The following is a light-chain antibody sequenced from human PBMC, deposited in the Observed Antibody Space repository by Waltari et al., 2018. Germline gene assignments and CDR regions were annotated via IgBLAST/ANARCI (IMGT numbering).Light chain of an antibody. Sequence: QSALTQPASVSGSPGQSITISCTGTSSDVGTYNLVSWYQYHSGKGPKVMIYEGSKLPSGVSNRCPGTESGNTASLTISGLQAEDEADYYCCSYAGGTTSVLFGGGTKLTVL. CDR1: SSDVGTYNL. CDR3: CSYAGGTTSVL. V-gene: IGLV2-23*01. J-gene: IGLJ2*01. CDR2: EGS.